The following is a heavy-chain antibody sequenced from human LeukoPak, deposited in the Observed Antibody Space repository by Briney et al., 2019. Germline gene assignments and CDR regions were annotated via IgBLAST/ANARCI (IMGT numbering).Heavy chain of an antibody. V-gene: IGHV1-2*02. CDR3: ARGYCSGGSCYYYFQH. D-gene: IGHD2-15*01. CDR1: GYTFTSYD. J-gene: IGHJ1*01. Sequence: GASVKVSCKASGYTFTSYDINWVRQATGQGLEWMGWINPNSGGTNYAQKFQGRVTMTRDTSISTAYMELSRLRSDDTAVYYCARGYCSGGSCYYYFQHWGQGTLVTVSS. CDR2: INPNSGGT.